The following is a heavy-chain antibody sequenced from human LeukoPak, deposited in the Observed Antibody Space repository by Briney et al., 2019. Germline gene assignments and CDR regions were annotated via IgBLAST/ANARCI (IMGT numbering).Heavy chain of an antibody. V-gene: IGHV4-31*03. D-gene: IGHD4-17*01. Sequence: SQTLSLTCTVSGGSISDAAYYWSWIRQYPGEGLEWIGYIYYSGSTSYNPSLKSRVTISVDTSKNQFSLKLSSVTAADTAVYYCARIGVGDLALGLDYWGQGTLVTVSS. CDR3: ARIGVGDLALGLDY. J-gene: IGHJ4*02. CDR1: GGSISDAAYY. CDR2: IYYSGST.